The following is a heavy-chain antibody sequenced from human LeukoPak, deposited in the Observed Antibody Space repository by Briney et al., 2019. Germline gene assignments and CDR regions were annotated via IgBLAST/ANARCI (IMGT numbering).Heavy chain of an antibody. D-gene: IGHD1-26*01. CDR3: ARAAYSGSYHSDY. V-gene: IGHV4-61*01. CDR1: GGSVISGSYY. CDR2: IYYSGST. Sequence: SETLSLTCTVSGGSVISGSYYWNWIRQPPEKGLEWIGYIYYSGSTNYNPSLKSRVTISVDTSKNQFSLKLSSVTAADTAVYYCARAAYSGSYHSDYWGQGTLVTVSS. J-gene: IGHJ4*02.